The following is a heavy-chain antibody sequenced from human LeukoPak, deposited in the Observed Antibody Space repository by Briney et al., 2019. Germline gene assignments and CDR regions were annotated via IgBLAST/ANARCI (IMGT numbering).Heavy chain of an antibody. CDR1: GFTFSSYA. CDR2: ISYDGSNK. J-gene: IGHJ6*02. Sequence: SGGSLRLSCAASGFTFSSYAMHWVRQAPGKGLEWVAVISYDGSNKYYADSVKGRFTISRDNSKNTLYLQMNSLRAEDTAVYYCARGAHSSGFMNYGMDVWGQGTTVTVSS. D-gene: IGHD3-22*01. V-gene: IGHV3-30-3*01. CDR3: ARGAHSSGFMNYGMDV.